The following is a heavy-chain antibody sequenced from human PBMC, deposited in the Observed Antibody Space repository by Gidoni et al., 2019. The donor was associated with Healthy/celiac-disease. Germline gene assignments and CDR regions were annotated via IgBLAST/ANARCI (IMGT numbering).Heavy chain of an antibody. CDR3: ARRLRLAMVRGTFDY. J-gene: IGHJ4*02. Sequence: QLQLQESGPGLVKPSETLSLTCTFSGGSISSSSYYWGWIRQPPGKGLEWIGSIYYSGRTYYNPSRKSRVTISVDTSKNQFSLKLSSVTAADTAVYYCARRLRLAMVRGTFDYWGQGTLVTVSS. CDR2: IYYSGRT. CDR1: GGSISSSSYY. D-gene: IGHD3-10*01. V-gene: IGHV4-39*01.